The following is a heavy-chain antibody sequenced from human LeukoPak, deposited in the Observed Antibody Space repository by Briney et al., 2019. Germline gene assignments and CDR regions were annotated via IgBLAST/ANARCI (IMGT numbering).Heavy chain of an antibody. Sequence: GGSLGLSCAASGFTFSSYAMQWVRQAPGKGLEYVSSISSNGDNTYYANSVKGRFIISRDNSKNTLYLQMGSLGTEDMAVYYCARGPVAVAGWFDFWGQGTLVTVSS. CDR2: ISSNGDNT. J-gene: IGHJ4*02. V-gene: IGHV3-64*01. CDR1: GFTFSSYA. CDR3: ARGPVAVAGWFDF. D-gene: IGHD6-19*01.